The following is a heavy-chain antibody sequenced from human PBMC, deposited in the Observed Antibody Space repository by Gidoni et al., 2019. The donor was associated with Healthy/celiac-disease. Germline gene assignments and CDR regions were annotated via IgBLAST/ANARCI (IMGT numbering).Heavy chain of an antibody. CDR3: VIYYSGDGGGYFDGFDY. Sequence: QVQLAQSGAEVQKPGASVTVSCTASGYTFTGYYMHWLRQAPGQGLAWMGWINPNSGGTNYAQKFQGGVTMTRDTSISTAEMELSRLRSDDTAVYYCVIYYSGDGGGYFDGFDYWGQGTLVTVSS. V-gene: IGHV1-2*02. CDR1: GYTFTGYY. J-gene: IGHJ4*02. CDR2: INPNSGGT. D-gene: IGHD1-26*01.